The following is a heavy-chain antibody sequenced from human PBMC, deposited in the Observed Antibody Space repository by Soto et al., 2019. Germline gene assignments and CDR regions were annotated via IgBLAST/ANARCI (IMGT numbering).Heavy chain of an antibody. Sequence: PSETLSLTCAVSGGYISGGYYSWSWIRQPPGKGLEWIGFIYHSGSTNYNPSLKSRVTISVDKSKNQFSLKLSSVTAADTAVYYCARDRADFSSTYYHYFSVWGRGTLVTVSS. CDR3: ARDRADFSSTYYHYFSV. J-gene: IGHJ2*01. CDR1: GGYISGGYYS. V-gene: IGHV4-30-2*01. D-gene: IGHD6-13*01. CDR2: IYHSGST.